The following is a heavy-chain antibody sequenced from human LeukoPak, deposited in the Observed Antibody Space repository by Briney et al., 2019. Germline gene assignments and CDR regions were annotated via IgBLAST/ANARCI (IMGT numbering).Heavy chain of an antibody. D-gene: IGHD6-19*01. Sequence: ASVKVSCKASGYTFTGYYMHWVRQAPGQGLEWMGWINPNSGGTNYAQKFQGRVTMTRDTSISTAYMELSRLRSDDTAVYYCARDRLYSSGGLDYWGQGTLVTVSS. CDR1: GYTFTGYY. J-gene: IGHJ4*02. V-gene: IGHV1-2*02. CDR3: ARDRLYSSGGLDY. CDR2: INPNSGGT.